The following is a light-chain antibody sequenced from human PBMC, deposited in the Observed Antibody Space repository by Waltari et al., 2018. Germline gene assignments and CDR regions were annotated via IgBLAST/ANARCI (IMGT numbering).Light chain of an antibody. CDR1: QTITTY. CDR3: QQSYNTPFT. V-gene: IGKV1-39*01. Sequence: DIQMTQSPSSLSASVGDRVTITCRASQTITTYVNWYQQKPGKAPTLLIYSTSTVQSGGPSRFSGSGSGTDFTLTITTLQPEDSATYYCQQSYNTPFTFGPGTKVRIK. J-gene: IGKJ3*01. CDR2: STS.